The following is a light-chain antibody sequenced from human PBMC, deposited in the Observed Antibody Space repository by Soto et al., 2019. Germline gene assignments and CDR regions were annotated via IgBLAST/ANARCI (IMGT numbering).Light chain of an antibody. CDR2: DAS. CDR1: QSVSSH. V-gene: IGKV3-20*01. J-gene: IGKJ4*01. Sequence: EIVLTQSPGTLSLSPGERATLSCRASQSVSSHLAWYQQKPGQAPRLLMYDASSRAAGIPDRFSGSGSGTDFTLIIDRLEPEDFAVYYCQQYGRSPLTFGGGTKVEIK. CDR3: QQYGRSPLT.